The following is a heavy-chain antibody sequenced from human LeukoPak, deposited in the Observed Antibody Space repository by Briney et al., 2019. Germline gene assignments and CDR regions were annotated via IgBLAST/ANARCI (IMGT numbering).Heavy chain of an antibody. D-gene: IGHD2-2*01. CDR3: ARDGGYCSSTSCYSWFDP. Sequence: PSQALSLTCTVSGGSISSGSYYWSWIRQPAGKGLEWIGRIYTSGSTNYNPSLKSRVTISVDTSKNQFSLKLSSVTAADTAVYYCARDGGYCSSTSCYSWFDPWGQGTLVTVSS. CDR2: IYTSGST. J-gene: IGHJ5*02. CDR1: GGSISSGSYY. V-gene: IGHV4-61*02.